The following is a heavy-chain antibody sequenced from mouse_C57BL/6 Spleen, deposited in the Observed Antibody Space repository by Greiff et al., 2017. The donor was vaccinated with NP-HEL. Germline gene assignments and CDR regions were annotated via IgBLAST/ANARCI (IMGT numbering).Heavy chain of an antibody. Sequence: VQLQESGAELARPGASVKMSCKASGYTFTSYTMHWVKQRPGQGLEWIGYINPSSGYTKYNQKFKDEATLTADKSSSTAYMQLSSLTSEDSAVYYCARQEGGYSMDYWGQGTSVTVSS. J-gene: IGHJ4*01. CDR2: INPSSGYT. D-gene: IGHD2-3*01. CDR3: ARQEGGYSMDY. CDR1: GYTFTSYT. V-gene: IGHV1-4*01.